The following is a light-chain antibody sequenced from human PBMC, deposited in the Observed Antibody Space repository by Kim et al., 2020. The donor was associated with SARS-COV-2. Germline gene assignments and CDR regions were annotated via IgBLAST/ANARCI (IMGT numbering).Light chain of an antibody. CDR3: QQYNAYPPT. Sequence: DIQMTQFPSLLSASVGDTVIITCRASQGINKWLAWYQQKSGTAPKSLIYGASNSQSGVPSRFSASGSVTDFTLTINNLQPEDFATYYCQQYNAYPPTFGPGTKVDIK. V-gene: IGKV1D-16*01. CDR2: GAS. CDR1: QGINKW. J-gene: IGKJ3*01.